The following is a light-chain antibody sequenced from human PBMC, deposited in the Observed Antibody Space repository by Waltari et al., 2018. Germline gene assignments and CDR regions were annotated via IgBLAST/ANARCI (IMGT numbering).Light chain of an antibody. CDR2: GFS. CDR3: CSYAGSFTVI. CDR1: SSDVGSYNL. V-gene: IGLV2-23*02. Sequence: QSTLTQPASVSGSPGQSITISCTGPSSDVGSYNLFSWFHQHPGKAPKLLIYGFSKRPPGVSTRFSGSKSGNTASLTISGLQAEDEADYHCCSYAGSFTVIFGGGTKLTVL. J-gene: IGLJ2*01.